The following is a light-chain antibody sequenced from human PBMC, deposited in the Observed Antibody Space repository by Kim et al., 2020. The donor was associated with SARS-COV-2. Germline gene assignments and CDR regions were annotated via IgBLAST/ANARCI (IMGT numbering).Light chain of an antibody. CDR1: SSDVGSYNY. CDR2: DVS. J-gene: IGLJ3*02. Sequence: QSALTQPASVSGSPGQSITISCTGTSSDVGSYNYVSWYLLHPGKAPNLVIYDVSKRPSGVSNRFSGSKSGNTASLTISGLQAEDEADYYCCSFTDNSTGWVFGGGSKLTVL. V-gene: IGLV2-14*03. CDR3: CSFTDNSTGWV.